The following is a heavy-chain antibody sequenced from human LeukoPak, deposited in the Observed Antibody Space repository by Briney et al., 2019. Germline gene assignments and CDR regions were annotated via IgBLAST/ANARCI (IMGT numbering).Heavy chain of an antibody. CDR3: AKVAEVGATGYYYYMDV. J-gene: IGHJ6*03. D-gene: IGHD1-26*01. Sequence: GGSLRLSCAASGFIFNSHSMNWVRQAPGKGLEWVSVIYSGGSTYYADSVKGRFTISRDNSKDTLYLQMNSLRAEDTAVYYCAKVAEVGATGYYYYMDVWGKGTTVTISS. CDR1: GFIFNSHS. V-gene: IGHV3-66*01. CDR2: IYSGGST.